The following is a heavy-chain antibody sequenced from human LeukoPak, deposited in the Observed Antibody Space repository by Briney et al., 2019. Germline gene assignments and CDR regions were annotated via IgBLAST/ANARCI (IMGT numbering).Heavy chain of an antibody. J-gene: IGHJ4*02. CDR1: GGSFSGYY. Sequence: SETLSLTCAVYGGSFSGYYWSWIRQPPGKGLEWIGEINHSGSTNYNPSLKSRVTISVDTSKNQFSLKLSSVTAADTAVYYCARVRVAGIVDYWGQGTLVTVSS. V-gene: IGHV4-34*01. D-gene: IGHD6-19*01. CDR2: INHSGST. CDR3: ARVRVAGIVDY.